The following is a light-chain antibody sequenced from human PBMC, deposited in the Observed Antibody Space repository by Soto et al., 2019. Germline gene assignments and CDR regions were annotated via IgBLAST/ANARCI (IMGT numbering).Light chain of an antibody. CDR3: CSYAGSYTHV. J-gene: IGLJ6*01. CDR2: DVS. Sequence: QSVLTQPHSVSGAPGQSVTISCTGTSSDVGGYNYVSWYQHHPGKAPTLIIYDVSERPSGVPDRFSGSKSGNTGNTASLTISGLQAEDEADYYCCSYAGSYTHVFGSGTKLTVL. CDR1: SSDVGGYNY. V-gene: IGLV2-11*01.